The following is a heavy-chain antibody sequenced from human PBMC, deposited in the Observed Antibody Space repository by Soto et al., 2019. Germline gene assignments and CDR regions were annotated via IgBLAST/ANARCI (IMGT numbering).Heavy chain of an antibody. CDR2: IYYSGST. CDR3: ARLSIDYEGYYGMDV. Sequence: QLQLQESGPGLVKPSETLSLTCTVSGGSISSSSYYWGWIRQPPGKGLEWIGIIYYSGSTYYNPSLKSRVTISVDTSKNQFSLKLSSVTAADTAVYYCARLSIDYEGYYGMDVWGQGTTVTVSS. D-gene: IGHD3-16*01. J-gene: IGHJ6*02. V-gene: IGHV4-39*01. CDR1: GGSISSSSYY.